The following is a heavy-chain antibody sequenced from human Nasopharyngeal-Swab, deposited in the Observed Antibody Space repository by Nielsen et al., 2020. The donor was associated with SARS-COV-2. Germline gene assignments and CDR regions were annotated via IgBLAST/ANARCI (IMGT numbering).Heavy chain of an antibody. D-gene: IGHD5-18*01. CDR1: GGSISSYY. CDR2: IYYSGST. V-gene: IGHV4-59*12. J-gene: IGHJ4*02. CDR3: ARIVDTAMHFDY. Sequence: SETLSLTCTVSGGSISSYYWSWIRQPPGKGLEWIGSIYYSGSTYYNPSLKSRVTISVDTSKNQFSLNLRSVTAADTAVYYCARIVDTAMHFDYWGQGTLVTVSS.